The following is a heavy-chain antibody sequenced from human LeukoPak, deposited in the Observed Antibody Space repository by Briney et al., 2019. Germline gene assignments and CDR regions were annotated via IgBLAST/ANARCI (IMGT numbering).Heavy chain of an antibody. CDR3: ARSTSGCFDY. CDR2: INNDGSTT. D-gene: IGHD7-27*01. J-gene: IGHJ4*02. Sequence: GGSLRLSCAASGFTFSSYWMHWVRQAPGKGLVWVARINNDGSTTMYADTVKGRFTISRDNAKNTLYLQMNNQRPEDTAVYYCARSTSGCFDYWGQGALVTVSS. V-gene: IGHV3-74*03. CDR1: GFTFSSYW.